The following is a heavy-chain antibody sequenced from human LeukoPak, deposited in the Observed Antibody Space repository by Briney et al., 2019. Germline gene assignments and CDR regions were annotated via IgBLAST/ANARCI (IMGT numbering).Heavy chain of an antibody. D-gene: IGHD3-3*01. V-gene: IGHV3-21*01. CDR1: GFTFSSYS. CDR3: ARDLKGVRYDFWSGYRGYNWFDP. CDR2: ISSSSSYI. Sequence: PGGSLRLSCAASGFTFSSYSMNWVRPAPGKGLEWVSSISSSSSYIYYADSVKGRFTISRDNAKNSLYLQMNSLRAEDTAVYYCARDLKGVRYDFWSGYRGYNWFDPWGQGTLVTVSS. J-gene: IGHJ5*02.